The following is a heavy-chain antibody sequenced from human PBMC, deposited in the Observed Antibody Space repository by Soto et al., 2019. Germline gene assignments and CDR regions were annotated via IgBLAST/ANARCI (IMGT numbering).Heavy chain of an antibody. CDR1: GYTFTSYG. D-gene: IGHD2-21*01. V-gene: IGHV1-18*01. CDR2: ISAYKGNT. CDR3: ARDPRKLAYCGGDCAFDI. J-gene: IGHJ3*02. Sequence: ASVKFSCKASGYTFTSYGISWVRQAPGQGLEWMGWISAYKGNTNYAQKLQGRVTMTTDTSTSTAYMELRSLGSDDTAVYYCARDPRKLAYCGGDCAFDIWGQGTMVTVSS.